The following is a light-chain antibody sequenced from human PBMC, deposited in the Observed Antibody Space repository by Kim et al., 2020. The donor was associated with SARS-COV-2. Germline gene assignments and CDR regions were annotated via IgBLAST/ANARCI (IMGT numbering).Light chain of an antibody. CDR3: QSADSSGTYYV. CDR1: ALPKQY. CDR2: KDS. Sequence: TGQAARITCSGDALPKQYAYWYQQKPGQAPVLVIYKDSERPSGIPERFSGSSSGTTVTLTISGVQAEDEADYYCQSADSSGTYYVFGTGTKVTVL. V-gene: IGLV3-25*03. J-gene: IGLJ1*01.